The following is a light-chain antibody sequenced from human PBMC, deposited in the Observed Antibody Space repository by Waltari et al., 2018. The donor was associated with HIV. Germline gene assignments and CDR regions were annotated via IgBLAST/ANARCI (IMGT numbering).Light chain of an antibody. CDR1: NSNIGSHA. CDR2: HDD. CDR3: ATWDYGLNALL. Sequence: QSVLTQSPSVSEAPGQRVTISCSGSNSNIGSHAVTWYRQSPGKPPKILVYHDDLILSGVSVRLSASKSGTSASLAINDLQSEDESLYYCATWDYGLNALLFGGGTKVTVL. J-gene: IGLJ2*01. V-gene: IGLV1-36*01.